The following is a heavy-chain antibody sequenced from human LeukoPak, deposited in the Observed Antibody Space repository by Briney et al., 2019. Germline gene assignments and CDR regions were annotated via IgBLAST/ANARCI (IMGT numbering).Heavy chain of an antibody. CDR2: VYSGGNT. Sequence: GGSLRLSCTASGFAVSDNYMAWVRQAPGKGLEWVSVVYSGGNTYYADSVKGRFTISRDNSKNTLYLQMNSLRAEDTAVYYCAKDRFDCTNGVVYYFDYWGQGTLVTVSS. J-gene: IGHJ4*02. D-gene: IGHD2-8*01. CDR1: GFAVSDNY. CDR3: AKDRFDCTNGVVYYFDY. V-gene: IGHV3-53*05.